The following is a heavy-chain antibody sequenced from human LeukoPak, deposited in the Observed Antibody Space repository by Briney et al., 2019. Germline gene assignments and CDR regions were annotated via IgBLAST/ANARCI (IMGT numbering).Heavy chain of an antibody. J-gene: IGHJ4*02. D-gene: IGHD3-22*01. CDR1: GVSFSTYY. V-gene: IGHV4-4*07. Sequence: PSETLSLTCTVSGVSFSTYYWTWIRQPAGKGLEWIGRIYSSGNTNYNPSLESRVTMSIDTSKNQFSLKLTSVTAADTAVYYCARVGHYDSSGYYYAYYFDYWGQGTLVTVSS. CDR2: IYSSGNT. CDR3: ARVGHYDSSGYYYAYYFDY.